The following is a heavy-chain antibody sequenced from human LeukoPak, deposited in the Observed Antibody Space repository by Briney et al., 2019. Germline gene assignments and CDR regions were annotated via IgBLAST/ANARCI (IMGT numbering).Heavy chain of an antibody. CDR2: IIPIFGTA. J-gene: IGHJ6*03. V-gene: IGHV1-69*06. D-gene: IGHD3-10*01. Sequence: GASVKVSCKASGGTFSSYAISWVRQAPGQGLEWMGGIIPIFGTANYAQKFQGRVTITADKSTSTAYMELSSLRSEDTAVYYCARAWFGEYYYYYYMDVWGKGTTVTVSS. CDR1: GGTFSSYA. CDR3: ARAWFGEYYYYYYMDV.